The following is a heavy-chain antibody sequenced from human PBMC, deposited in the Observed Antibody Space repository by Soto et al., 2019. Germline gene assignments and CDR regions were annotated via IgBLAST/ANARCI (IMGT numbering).Heavy chain of an antibody. V-gene: IGHV3-33*01. Sequence: GGSLRLSCAASGFTFSSYGMHWVRQAPGKGLEWVAVIWYDGSNKYYADSVKGRFTISRDNSKNTLYLQMNSLRAEDTAVYYCARGEEYYDSSGVDYWGQGTLVTVSS. CDR2: IWYDGSNK. J-gene: IGHJ4*02. D-gene: IGHD3-22*01. CDR1: GFTFSSYG. CDR3: ARGEEYYDSSGVDY.